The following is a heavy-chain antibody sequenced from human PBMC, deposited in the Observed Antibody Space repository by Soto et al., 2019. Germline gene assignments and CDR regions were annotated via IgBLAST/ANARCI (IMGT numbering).Heavy chain of an antibody. V-gene: IGHV3-21*01. J-gene: IGHJ4*02. CDR3: ARDLRLRLVELSPPGY. D-gene: IGHD3-16*02. CDR1: GFTFSSYS. CDR2: ISSSSSYI. Sequence: PGGSLRLSCAASGFTFSSYSMNWVRQAPGKGLEWVSSISSSSSYIYYADSVKGRFTISRDNAKNSLYLQMNSLRAEDTAVYYCARDLRLRLVELSPPGYWGQGTLVTVSS.